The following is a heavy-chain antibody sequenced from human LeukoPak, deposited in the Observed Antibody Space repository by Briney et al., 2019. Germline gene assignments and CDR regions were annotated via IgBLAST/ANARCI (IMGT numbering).Heavy chain of an antibody. Sequence: PSETLSLTCTASGGSITSTTYYWGWVRQPPGKGLEWIGSFSYTGNTYYDPSLKSRVTISVDTSKTQFSLKMNSVTAADTAVYYCARQPYSSGWYFDYWGQGTLVSVSS. V-gene: IGHV4-39*01. J-gene: IGHJ4*02. CDR3: ARQPYSSGWYFDY. CDR2: FSYTGNT. D-gene: IGHD6-19*01. CDR1: GGSITSTTYY.